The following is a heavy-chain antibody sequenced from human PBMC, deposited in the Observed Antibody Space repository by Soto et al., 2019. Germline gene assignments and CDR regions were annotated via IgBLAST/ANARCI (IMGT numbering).Heavy chain of an antibody. Sequence: SSETLSLTCTVSGGSISSGDYYWSWIRQPPGKGLEWIGYIYYSGSTYYNPSLKSRVTISVDTSKNQFSLKLSSVTAADTAVYYCARAAFLWFGELLRSYYFDYWGQGTLVTVSS. D-gene: IGHD3-10*01. V-gene: IGHV4-30-4*01. J-gene: IGHJ4*02. CDR3: ARAAFLWFGELLRSYYFDY. CDR1: GGSISSGDYY. CDR2: IYYSGST.